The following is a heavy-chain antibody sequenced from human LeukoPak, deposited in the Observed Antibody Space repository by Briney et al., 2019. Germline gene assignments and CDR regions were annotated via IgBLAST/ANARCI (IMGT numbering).Heavy chain of an antibody. CDR2: ISYDGSNK. Sequence: GRSLRLSCAASGFTFSSYGMHWVRQAPGKGLEWVAVISYDGSNKYYADSVKGRFTISRDNAKNSLYLQMNSLRAEDTAVYYCARDYGGSSPFDYWGQGTLVTVSS. D-gene: IGHD4-23*01. CDR3: ARDYGGSSPFDY. J-gene: IGHJ4*02. V-gene: IGHV3-30*03. CDR1: GFTFSSYG.